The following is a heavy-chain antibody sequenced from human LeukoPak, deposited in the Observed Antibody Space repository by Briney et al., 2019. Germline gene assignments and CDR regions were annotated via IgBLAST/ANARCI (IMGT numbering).Heavy chain of an antibody. J-gene: IGHJ4*02. CDR3: ARGGGPGRLRYFDWLLPNFDY. CDR2: ISSSSSTI. V-gene: IGHV3-48*01. Sequence: PGGSLRLSCAASGFTFSSYEMNWVRQAPGKGLEWVSYISSSSSTIYYADSVKGRFTISRDNAKNSLYLQMNSLRAEDTAVYYCARGGGPGRLRYFDWLLPNFDYWGQGTLVTVSS. D-gene: IGHD3-9*01. CDR1: GFTFSSYE.